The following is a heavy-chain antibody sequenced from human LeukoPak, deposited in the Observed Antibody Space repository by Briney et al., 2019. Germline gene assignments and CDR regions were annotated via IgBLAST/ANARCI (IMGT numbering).Heavy chain of an antibody. V-gene: IGHV3-30*02. J-gene: IGHJ6*04. CDR2: IRSDGSNK. D-gene: IGHD3-10*02. CDR3: AELGITMIGGV. CDR1: GFTFSSYE. Sequence: GGSLRLSCAASGFTFSSYEMNWVRQAPGKGLELVAFIRSDGSNKYYADSVKGRFTISRDNAKNSLYLQMNSLRAEDTAVYYCAELGITMIGGVWGKGTTVTISS.